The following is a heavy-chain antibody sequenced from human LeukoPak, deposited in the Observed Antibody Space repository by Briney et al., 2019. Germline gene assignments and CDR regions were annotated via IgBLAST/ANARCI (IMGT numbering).Heavy chain of an antibody. J-gene: IGHJ6*02. CDR3: ARGVGYCSGGSCYSSRYYYYGMDV. V-gene: IGHV4-59*01. D-gene: IGHD2-15*01. CDR1: GGSISSYY. Sequence: SETLSLTCTVSGGSISSYYWSWIRQPPGKGLEWIGYIYYSGSTNYNPSLKSRVTISVDTSKNQFSLKLSSVTAADTAVYYCARGVGYCSGGSCYSSRYYYYGMDVWGQGTTVTVSS. CDR2: IYYSGST.